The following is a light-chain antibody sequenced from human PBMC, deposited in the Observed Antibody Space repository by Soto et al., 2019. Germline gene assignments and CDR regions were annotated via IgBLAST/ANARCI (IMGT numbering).Light chain of an antibody. CDR3: QQYGSSPLYT. CDR2: GAS. J-gene: IGKJ2*01. V-gene: IGKV3-20*01. Sequence: EIVLTHSPGTLSLSPGERATLSCRASQSVTSSYLAWYQQKPGQAPRLLIYGASSRATGIPDRFSGSGSGTDFKLTISRLEPEDFAVYYCQQYGSSPLYTFGQGTKLELK. CDR1: QSVTSSY.